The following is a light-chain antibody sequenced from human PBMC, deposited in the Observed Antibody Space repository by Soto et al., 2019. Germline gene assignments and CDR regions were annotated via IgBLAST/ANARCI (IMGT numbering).Light chain of an antibody. CDR3: SSCTSSTTPLV. V-gene: IGLV2-14*01. Sequence: QSVLTQPAAVSGSPGQSITISCTGTSSDIGGYNYVSWYQHHPGKAPQLMIYEVTNRPSGVSNRFSGSKSGNTASLTISGLQPEDEADYYCSSCTSSTTPLVFGNGTKVTVL. CDR1: SSDIGGYNY. CDR2: EVT. J-gene: IGLJ1*01.